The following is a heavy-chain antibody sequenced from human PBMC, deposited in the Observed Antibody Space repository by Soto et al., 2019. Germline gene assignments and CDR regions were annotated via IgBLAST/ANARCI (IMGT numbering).Heavy chain of an antibody. D-gene: IGHD2-15*01. CDR3: AKAPSGYCSGGSCYSASTYYYYYYMDV. J-gene: IGHJ6*03. CDR1: GFTFSSYA. V-gene: IGHV3-23*01. Sequence: EVQLLESGGGLVQPGGSLRLSCAASGFTFSSYAMSWVRQAPGKGLEWVSAISGSGGSTYYADSVKGRFTISRDNSKNTLYLQMNSLRDEDTAVYYCAKAPSGYCSGGSCYSASTYYYYYYMDVWGKGTTVTVSS. CDR2: ISGSGGST.